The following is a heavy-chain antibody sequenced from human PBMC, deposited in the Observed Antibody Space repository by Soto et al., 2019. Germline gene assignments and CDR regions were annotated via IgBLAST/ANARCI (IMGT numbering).Heavy chain of an antibody. CDR3: AKNGVLWFGEETGYLDS. CDR2: ISYDGSNK. J-gene: IGHJ4*02. CDR1: GFTFSSYG. Sequence: QVQLVESGGGVVQPGRSLRLSCAASGFTFSSYGMHWVRQAPGKGLEWVAVISYDGSNKYYADSVKGRFTISRDNSKNTLYLQMNSLRAEDTAVYYCAKNGVLWFGEETGYLDSWGQGTLVTVSS. D-gene: IGHD3-10*01. V-gene: IGHV3-30*18.